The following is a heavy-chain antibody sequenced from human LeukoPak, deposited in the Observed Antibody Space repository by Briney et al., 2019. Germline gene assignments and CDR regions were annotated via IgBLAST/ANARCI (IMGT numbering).Heavy chain of an antibody. CDR3: ARDALRYYYGSGSFPLC. V-gene: IGHV3-33*01. CDR2: IWYDGSNK. J-gene: IGHJ4*02. Sequence: GGSLRLSCAASGFTFSSYGMHWVRQAPGKGLEWVAVIWYDGSNKYYADSEKGRFTISRDNSKNTLYLQMNSLRAEDTAVYYCARDALRYYYGSGSFPLCWGQGTLVTVSS. D-gene: IGHD3-10*01. CDR1: GFTFSSYG.